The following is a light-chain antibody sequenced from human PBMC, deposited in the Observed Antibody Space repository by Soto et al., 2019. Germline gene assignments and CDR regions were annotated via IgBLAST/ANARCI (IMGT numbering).Light chain of an antibody. CDR1: QSISTY. Sequence: DIQMTQSPSSLSASVGDRVTITCRASQSISTYLNWYQQKQGKAPKLLIYDASSLQSGVPSRFSGSESGTDFTLTISSLQPEDFATYYCQQSYSTPRTFGQGTKVDNK. V-gene: IGKV1-39*01. J-gene: IGKJ1*01. CDR3: QQSYSTPRT. CDR2: DAS.